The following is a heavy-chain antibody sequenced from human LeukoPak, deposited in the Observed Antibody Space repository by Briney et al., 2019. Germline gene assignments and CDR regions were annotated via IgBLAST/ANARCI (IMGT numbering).Heavy chain of an antibody. CDR3: ASPGKYDNSPIDY. D-gene: IGHD1-1*01. CDR1: GYSISSGYY. CDR2: IYHSGST. Sequence: SETLSLTCAVSGYSISSGYYWGWIRQPPGKGLEWIGSIYHSGSTYYNPSLKSRVTISVDASKNQFSLKLNSVTAADAAVYYCASPGKYDNSPIDYWGQGTLVTVSS. J-gene: IGHJ4*02. V-gene: IGHV4-38-2*01.